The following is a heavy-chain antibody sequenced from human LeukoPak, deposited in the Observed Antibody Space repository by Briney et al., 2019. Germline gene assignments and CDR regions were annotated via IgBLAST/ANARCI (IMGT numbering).Heavy chain of an antibody. Sequence: TSETLSLTCTVSGGSISSYYWSWIRQPPGKGLEWIGYIYYSVSTNYNPSLKSRITISVDTSKNQFSLKLSSVTAADTAVYYCTRESIAYYYMDVWGKGTTVTISS. D-gene: IGHD3-22*01. CDR2: IYYSVST. J-gene: IGHJ6*03. V-gene: IGHV4-59*01. CDR1: GGSISSYY. CDR3: TRESIAYYYMDV.